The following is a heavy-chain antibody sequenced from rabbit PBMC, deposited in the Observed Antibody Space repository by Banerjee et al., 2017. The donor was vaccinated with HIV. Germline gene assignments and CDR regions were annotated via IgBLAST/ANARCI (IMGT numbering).Heavy chain of an antibody. CDR3: ARYDDSSYYYGMDL. V-gene: IGHV1S40*01. CDR1: GFSFNTNYC. J-gene: IGHJ6*01. Sequence: QSLEESGGDLVKPGASLTLTCTASGFSFNTNYCMCWVRQAPGKGLEWIACISGSTGKTYYASWAKGRFTISKTSSTTVTLQMTSLTAADTATYLCARYDDSSYYYGMDLWGQGTLVTVS. CDR2: ISGSTGKT. D-gene: IGHD8-1*01.